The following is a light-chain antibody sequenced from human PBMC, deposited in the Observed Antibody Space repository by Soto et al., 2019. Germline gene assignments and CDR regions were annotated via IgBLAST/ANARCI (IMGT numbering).Light chain of an antibody. CDR2: DAT. CDR1: QDINNY. V-gene: IGKV1-33*01. CDR3: HQYYSIPPT. Sequence: DIQMTQSPSSLSASVGDRVTITCQASQDINNYLNWYQQKPGKAPKLLIFDATNLETGVPSRFSGSGSRTHYSLTIISLQPEDFATYYSHQYYSIPPTFCQGTRLEIK. J-gene: IGKJ5*01.